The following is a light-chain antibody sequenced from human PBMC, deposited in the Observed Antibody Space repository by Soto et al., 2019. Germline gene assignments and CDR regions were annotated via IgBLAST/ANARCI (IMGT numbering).Light chain of an antibody. J-gene: IGLJ2*01. Sequence: QSVLTQPPSVSAAPGQKVTISCSGSSSNIGNNYVSWYQQLPGTAPKVLIYENTNRPSGVPGRFSGSKSGTSASLAITGLQAEDEAYYYCQSYDSSVTGSVFGGGTQLTVL. CDR3: QSYDSSVTGSV. CDR2: ENT. V-gene: IGLV1-40*01. CDR1: SSNIGNNY.